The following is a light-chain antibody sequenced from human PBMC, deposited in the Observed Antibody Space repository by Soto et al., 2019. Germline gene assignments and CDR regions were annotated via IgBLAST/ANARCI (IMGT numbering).Light chain of an antibody. Sequence: DIQMTQSPSTMSASVGDRVNITCRASQRIVVWLAWSQQKVGKAPKLLIYDASNLESVVPSRFSGSGSGTEVPLTISSLQPDEFATYYCQPYNSYPWTCDLGTKVQI. V-gene: IGKV1-5*01. CDR1: QRIVVW. CDR2: DAS. J-gene: IGKJ1*01. CDR3: QPYNSYPWT.